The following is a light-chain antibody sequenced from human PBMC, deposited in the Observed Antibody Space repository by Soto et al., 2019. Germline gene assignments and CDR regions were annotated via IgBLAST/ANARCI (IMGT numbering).Light chain of an antibody. V-gene: IGKV3-15*01. Sequence: EIVMTQSPATLSVSPGERATLSCRASQSVSTNLAWYQQKPGQAPSLVIYGASARATGIPARFSGSGSGTEFTLTISSLQSEDFAVYYCQQFDTSPYTFGQGTKLEIK. CDR3: QQFDTSPYT. J-gene: IGKJ2*01. CDR1: QSVSTN. CDR2: GAS.